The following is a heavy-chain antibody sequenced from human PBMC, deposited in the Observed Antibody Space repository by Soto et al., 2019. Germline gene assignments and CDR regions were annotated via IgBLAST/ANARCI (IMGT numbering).Heavy chain of an antibody. Sequence: GGSLRLSCAVSGFTFSSHWMSWVRQAPGKGLEWVANINQDGSGKYYVDSVKGRFTISRDNTKNSLHLQMNSLRVEDTAVYFCARVFIAATTVDYWGQGTLVTVSS. J-gene: IGHJ4*02. V-gene: IGHV3-7*01. CDR2: INQDGSGK. D-gene: IGHD4-17*01. CDR1: GFTFSSHW. CDR3: ARVFIAATTVDY.